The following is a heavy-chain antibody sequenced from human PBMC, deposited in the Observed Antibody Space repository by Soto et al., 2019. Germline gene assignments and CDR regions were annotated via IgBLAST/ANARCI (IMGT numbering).Heavy chain of an antibody. CDR1: GGTFSSHT. CDR2: TIPILGIT. J-gene: IGHJ6*02. CDR3: GISRHDSNFYYYGTDV. Sequence: QVQLVQSGAEVKKPGSSLKVSCKASGGTFSSHTISWVRLAPGQGLEWMGRTIPILGITNYAQNFQGRVTLTADTSTGTTSMELSSLRSEDTAVYYCGISRHDSNFYYYGTDVWGQGTKVTVSS. V-gene: IGHV1-69*02. D-gene: IGHD3-22*01.